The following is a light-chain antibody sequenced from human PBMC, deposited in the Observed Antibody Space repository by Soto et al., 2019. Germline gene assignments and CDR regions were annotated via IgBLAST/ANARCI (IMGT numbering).Light chain of an antibody. CDR2: GAS. CDR1: QSVSSY. Sequence: MVWTQSPATLSLSPGERATLSCRASQSVSSYLAWYQQKPGQAPRLLIYGASTRATGIPARFSGSGSGTDFTLTISSLEPEDFAVYYCQQRSNWPRTFGQGTKADI. J-gene: IGKJ1*01. CDR3: QQRSNWPRT. V-gene: IGKV3-11*01.